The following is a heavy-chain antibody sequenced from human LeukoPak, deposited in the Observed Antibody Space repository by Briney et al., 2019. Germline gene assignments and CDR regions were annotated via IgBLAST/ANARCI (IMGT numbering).Heavy chain of an antibody. Sequence: GASVKVSCKASGGTFSSYAISWVRQAPGQGLEWMGGIIPIFGTANYAQKFQGRVTITTDESTSTAYMELSSLRSEDTAVYYCARSRAAAGPDFDYWGQGTLVTVSS. CDR1: GGTFSSYA. J-gene: IGHJ4*02. V-gene: IGHV1-69*05. CDR2: IIPIFGTA. D-gene: IGHD6-13*01. CDR3: ARSRAAAGPDFDY.